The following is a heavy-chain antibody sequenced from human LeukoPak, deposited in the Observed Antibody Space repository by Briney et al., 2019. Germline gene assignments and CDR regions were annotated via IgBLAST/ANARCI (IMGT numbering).Heavy chain of an antibody. CDR2: ISAYNGNT. D-gene: IGHD3-3*01. V-gene: IGHV1-18*01. J-gene: IGHJ4*02. CDR1: GYTFTSYG. Sequence: GASVKVSCKASGYTFTSYGISWVRQAPGQGLEWMGWISAYNGNTNYAPKLQGRVTMTTDTSTGTAYMELRSLRSDDTAVYYCARGPGYHYDFWSGYSVRPVLGYWGQGTLVTVSS. CDR3: ARGPGYHYDFWSGYSVRPVLGY.